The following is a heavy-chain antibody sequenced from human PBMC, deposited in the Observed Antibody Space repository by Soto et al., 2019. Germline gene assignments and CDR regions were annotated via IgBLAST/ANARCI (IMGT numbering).Heavy chain of an antibody. Sequence: ASVKVSCKASGYTFTSYGISWVRQAPGQGLEWMGWISAYNGNTNYAQKLQGRVTMTTDTSTSTAYLQWSSLKASDTAMYYCAFPYNTRGHGMDVWGQGTTVTVSS. CDR2: ISAYNGNT. D-gene: IGHD1-20*01. J-gene: IGHJ6*02. V-gene: IGHV1-18*04. CDR3: AFPYNTRGHGMDV. CDR1: GYTFTSYG.